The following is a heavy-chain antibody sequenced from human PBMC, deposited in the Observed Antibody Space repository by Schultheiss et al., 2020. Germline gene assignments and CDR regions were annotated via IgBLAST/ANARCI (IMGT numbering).Heavy chain of an antibody. D-gene: IGHD1-26*01. CDR1: GGSISSYY. CDR3: ARLSGAYGRDCDY. CDR2: TYYSGST. V-gene: IGHV4-59*08. J-gene: IGHJ4*02. Sequence: SETLSLTCTVSGGSISSYYWSWIRQPPGKGLEWIGSTYYSGSTNYNPSLKSRVTISVDTSKNQFSLKLSSVTAADTAVYYCARLSGAYGRDCDYWGQGTLVTVSS.